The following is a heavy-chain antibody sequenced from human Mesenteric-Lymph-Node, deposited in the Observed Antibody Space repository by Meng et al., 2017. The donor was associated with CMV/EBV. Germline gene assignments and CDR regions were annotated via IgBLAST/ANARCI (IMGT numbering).Heavy chain of an antibody. V-gene: IGHV3-9*01. J-gene: IGHJ6*02. Sequence: SLKISCAASGFTLDDYAMHWVRQAPGKGLEWVSGISWNSGSIGYADSVKGRFTISRDNAKNSLYLQMNSLRAEDTALYYCAKCRSSNYYYGMDVWGQGTTVTVSS. D-gene: IGHD2-2*01. CDR2: ISWNSGSI. CDR1: GFTLDDYA. CDR3: AKCRSSNYYYGMDV.